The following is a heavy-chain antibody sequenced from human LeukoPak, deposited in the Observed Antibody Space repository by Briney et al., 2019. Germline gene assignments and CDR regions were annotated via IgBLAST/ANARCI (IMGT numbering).Heavy chain of an antibody. D-gene: IGHD3-10*01. J-gene: IGHJ6*03. CDR3: ARDGSMVRGVTLTHYMDV. CDR2: IGTAGDT. V-gene: IGHV3-13*01. Sequence: GGSLRLSCAASGFTFSSYDMHWVRHVTGKGLEWVSGIGTAGDTYYSGSVKGRFTISRENAKNSLYLQMNNLRAGDTAVYYCARDGSMVRGVTLTHYMDVWGKGTTVTVSS. CDR1: GFTFSSYD.